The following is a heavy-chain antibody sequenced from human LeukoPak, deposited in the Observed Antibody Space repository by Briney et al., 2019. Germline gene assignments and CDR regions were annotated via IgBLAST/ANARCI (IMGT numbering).Heavy chain of an antibody. D-gene: IGHD3-3*01. CDR1: ADILTELS. J-gene: IGHJ4*02. CDR2: FDPEQNTM. CDR3: ATRSGDFWSGYVN. V-gene: IGHV1-24*01. Sequence: ASVTVSFKVSADILTELSIQWVRQAPGKGLECMGGFDPEQNTMIYAQRLQGRVTMTEDTSTDTAYMELSSLTSEDTGIYYCATRSGDFWSGYVNWGQGTLVTVSS.